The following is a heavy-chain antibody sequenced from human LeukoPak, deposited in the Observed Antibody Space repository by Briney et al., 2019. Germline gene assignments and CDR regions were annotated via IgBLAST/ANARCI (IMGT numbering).Heavy chain of an antibody. Sequence: PGGSLRLSCAASGFTVSSNDMSWVRQAPGKGLECISVIYSGGSTDYADSVKGRLTISRDNSKNTLYLQMNSLRAEDTAVYYCVREADYYFLTGYYNKNFDYWGQGTLVIVSS. CDR1: GFTVSSND. CDR2: IYSGGST. J-gene: IGHJ4*02. CDR3: VREADYYFLTGYYNKNFDY. D-gene: IGHD3-9*01. V-gene: IGHV3-53*05.